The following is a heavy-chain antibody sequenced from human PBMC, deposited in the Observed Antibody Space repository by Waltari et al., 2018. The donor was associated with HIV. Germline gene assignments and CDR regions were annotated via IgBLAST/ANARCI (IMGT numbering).Heavy chain of an antibody. J-gene: IGHJ4*02. CDR2: ITSSGRET. CDR1: GFTLRSYL. CDR3: AKTKFGELLYYLDS. V-gene: IGHV3-23*01. D-gene: IGHD3-16*01. Sequence: EEQLLESGGDLVRPGGSLTLSCASSGFTLRSYLLNWVRQAPGEGLEWVSGITSSGRETHYADSVRGRFTISRDNSKNTVQLQMNSLTVEDTAVYFCAKTKFGELLYYLDSWGRGTTVIVTA.